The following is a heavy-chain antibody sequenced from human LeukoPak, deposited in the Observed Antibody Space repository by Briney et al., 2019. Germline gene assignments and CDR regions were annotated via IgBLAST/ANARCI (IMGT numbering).Heavy chain of an antibody. CDR2: ISYDGGNK. CDR3: ARGETYYDILTGRAVDY. V-gene: IGHV3-30-3*01. J-gene: IGHJ4*02. D-gene: IGHD3-9*01. Sequence: GRSLRLSCAASGFTFSSYAMHWVRQAPGKGLEWVAVISYDGGNKYYADSVKGRFTISRDNSKNTLYLQMNSLRAEDTAVYYCARGETYYDILTGRAVDYWGQGTLVTVSS. CDR1: GFTFSSYA.